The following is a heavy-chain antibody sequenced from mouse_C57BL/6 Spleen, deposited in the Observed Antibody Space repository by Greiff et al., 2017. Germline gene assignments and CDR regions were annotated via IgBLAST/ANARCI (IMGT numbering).Heavy chain of an antibody. Sequence: DVQLQESGPGLAKPSQTLSLTCSVTGYSITSDYWNWIRKFPGNKLEYMGYISYSGSTYYNPSLKSRISITRDTSKNQYYLQLNSVTTEDTATYXCARSDYSNSYDYWYSDVWGTGTTVTVSS. D-gene: IGHD2-5*01. CDR2: ISYSGST. CDR3: ARSDYSNSYDYWYSDV. V-gene: IGHV3-8*01. CDR1: GYSITSDY. J-gene: IGHJ1*03.